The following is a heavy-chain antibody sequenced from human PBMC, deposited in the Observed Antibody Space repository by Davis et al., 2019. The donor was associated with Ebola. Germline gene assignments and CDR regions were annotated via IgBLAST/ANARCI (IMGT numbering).Heavy chain of an antibody. CDR3: ARDRLRRFDY. CDR1: APSSSGYY. V-gene: IGHV4-34*01. Sequence: MPSETLSLTCAVYAPSSSGYYLSWIRQLPGKGLEWIGEINHSGSTNYNPSLKSRVTISVDTSKNQFSLKLRSVTAADTAVYYCARDRLRRFDYWGQGTLVTVSS. D-gene: IGHD4-17*01. CDR2: INHSGST. J-gene: IGHJ4*02.